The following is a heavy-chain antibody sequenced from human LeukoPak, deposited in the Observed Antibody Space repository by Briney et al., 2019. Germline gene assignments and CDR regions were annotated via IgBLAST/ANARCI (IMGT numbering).Heavy chain of an antibody. CDR1: GGTFSNYA. Sequence: TVKVSCKASGGTFSNYAINWVRQAPGQGLEWXGGIIPIFGTANYAQKFQGRVTITADESTSTAYMDLSSLRSEDTAVYYCARDRAAAGTWFDYWGQGTLVTVSS. J-gene: IGHJ4*02. V-gene: IGHV1-69*13. CDR3: ARDRAAAGTWFDY. D-gene: IGHD6-13*01. CDR2: IIPIFGTA.